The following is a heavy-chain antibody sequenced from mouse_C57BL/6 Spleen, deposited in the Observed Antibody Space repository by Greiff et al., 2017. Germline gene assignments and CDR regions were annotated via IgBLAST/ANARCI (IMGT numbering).Heavy chain of an antibody. J-gene: IGHJ3*01. CDR1: GFSLSTSGMG. CDR2: IYWDDDK. D-gene: IGHD1-1*01. V-gene: IGHV8-12*01. CDR3: ARREDYYYGSSSFAY. Sequence: QVTLKESGPGILQSSQTLSLTCSFSGFSLSTSGMGVSWIRQPSGKGLEWLAHIYWDDDKRYNPSLKSRLTISKDTSRNQVFLKITSVDTADTATYYCARREDYYYGSSSFAYWGQGTLVTVSA.